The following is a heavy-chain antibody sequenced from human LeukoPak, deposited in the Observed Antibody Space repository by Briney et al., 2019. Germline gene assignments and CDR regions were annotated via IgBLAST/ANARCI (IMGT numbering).Heavy chain of an antibody. V-gene: IGHV1-2*02. CDR2: INPNSGGT. CDR3: ARDCIAVAGFDY. D-gene: IGHD6-19*01. J-gene: IGHJ4*02. CDR1: GYTFTSYA. Sequence: ASVKVSCKASGYTFTSYAMHWVRQAPGQRLEWMGWINPNSGGTNYAQKFQGRVTMTRDTSISTAYMELSRLRSDDTAVYYCARDCIAVAGFDYWGQGTLVTVSS.